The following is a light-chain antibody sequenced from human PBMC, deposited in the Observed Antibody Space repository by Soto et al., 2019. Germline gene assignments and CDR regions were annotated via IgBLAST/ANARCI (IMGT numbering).Light chain of an antibody. CDR2: GAS. CDR1: QRVGIN. CDR3: QQYGSSGT. J-gene: IGKJ1*01. Sequence: EIVMTQSPATLSVSPGETATLSFRASQRVGINLAWYQQKPGQAPRLLIYGASNRATGIPDRFSGSGSGTDFTLTISRLEPEDFAVYYCQQYGSSGTFGQGTKVDI. V-gene: IGKV3-20*01.